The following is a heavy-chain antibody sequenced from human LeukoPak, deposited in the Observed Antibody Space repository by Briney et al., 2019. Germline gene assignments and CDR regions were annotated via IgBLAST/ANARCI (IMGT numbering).Heavy chain of an antibody. CDR2: INHSGST. D-gene: IGHD5-18*01. Sequence: SDPLPLTRTVSGDTISSGGYYWLWVRQPTGKKLEWIGEINHSGSTNYNPSLKSRVTISVDTSKNQFSLKLSSVTAADTAVYYCARGPFGYSYGRWGYWGQGTLVSVSA. CDR3: ARGPFGYSYGRWGY. V-gene: IGHV4-39*07. CDR1: GDTISSGGYY. J-gene: IGHJ4*02.